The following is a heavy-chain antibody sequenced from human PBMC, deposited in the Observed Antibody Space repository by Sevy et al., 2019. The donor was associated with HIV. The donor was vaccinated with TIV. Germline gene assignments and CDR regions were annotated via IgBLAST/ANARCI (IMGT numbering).Heavy chain of an antibody. D-gene: IGHD6-13*01. V-gene: IGHV3-7*01. CDR3: ARDGDSSCWRPDWYFDL. J-gene: IGHJ2*01. CDR1: GFTFSSYW. CDR2: IKQDGSEK. Sequence: GGSLRLSCAASGFTFSSYWMSWVRQAPGKGLEWVANIKQDGSEKYYVDSVKGRFTISRDNAKNSLYLQMNSLRAEDTAVYYCARDGDSSCWRPDWYFDLWGRGTLVTVSS.